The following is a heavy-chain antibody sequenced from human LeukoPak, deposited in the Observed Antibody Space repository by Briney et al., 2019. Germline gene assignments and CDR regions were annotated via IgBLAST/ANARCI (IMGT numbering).Heavy chain of an antibody. J-gene: IGHJ4*02. CDR2: IDPSDSYT. Sequence: GESLKISCKGSGYSFSSYWITWVRQMPGKGLEWMGRIDPSDSYTKYSPSFQGHVTISVDKSISTAYLQWSSLKASDTAMYYCARLDYGDDFDYWGQGTLVTVSS. CDR3: ARLDYGDDFDY. D-gene: IGHD4-17*01. V-gene: IGHV5-10-1*01. CDR1: GYSFSSYW.